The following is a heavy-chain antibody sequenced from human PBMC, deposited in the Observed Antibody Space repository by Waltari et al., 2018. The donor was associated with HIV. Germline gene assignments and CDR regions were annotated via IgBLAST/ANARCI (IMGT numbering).Heavy chain of an antibody. D-gene: IGHD3-16*01. CDR3: ARHEFRYGGGGAAIDI. CDR2: SREKINNDAT. V-gene: IGHV3-73*02. J-gene: IGHJ3*02. CDR1: GFIFRDAD. Sequence: AQLVESGGDLVQPGGSLKLSCAASGFIFRDADIHWVREGSGKGREWVGRSREKINNDATKDAASLRGRFSIARDDSKETAYLQMKSLKTEDTALYYCARHEFRYGGGGAAIDIWGRGKMVTVSS.